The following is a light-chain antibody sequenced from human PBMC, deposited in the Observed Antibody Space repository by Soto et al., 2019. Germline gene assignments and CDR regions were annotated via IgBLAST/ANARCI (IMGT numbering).Light chain of an antibody. Sequence: DIQMTQSPSSLSASVGDRVTITCWASQDISNHLAWFQQKPGKAPKSLIYDASSLQSGVPSNFSGSASGTHFTLIISSLQPEDCATYYCQQYHNYPVTFGGGTKVEI. CDR2: DAS. CDR1: QDISNH. V-gene: IGKV1-16*02. J-gene: IGKJ4*01. CDR3: QQYHNYPVT.